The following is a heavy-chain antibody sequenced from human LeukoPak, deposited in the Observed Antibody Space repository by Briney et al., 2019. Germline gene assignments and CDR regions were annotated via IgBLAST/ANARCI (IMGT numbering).Heavy chain of an antibody. CDR2: ITTGGIT. D-gene: IGHD3-22*01. Sequence: GGSLRLSCAASGFTFSTYAMTWVRQAPGKGLEWVSTITTGGITYHADSVKGRFTISRDISKSTLYLQMNGLRAEDTAMYHCAKHGTSGYNFFDSWGQGTLVTVSS. J-gene: IGHJ4*02. CDR1: GFTFSTYA. CDR3: AKHGTSGYNFFDS. V-gene: IGHV3-23*01.